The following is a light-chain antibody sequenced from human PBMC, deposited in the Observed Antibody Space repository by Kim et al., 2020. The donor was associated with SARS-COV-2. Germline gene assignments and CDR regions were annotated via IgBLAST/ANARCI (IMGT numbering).Light chain of an antibody. V-gene: IGKV3-11*01. J-gene: IGKJ2*01. Sequence: SLSPGETATLSCRASQSVSSYFAWYQQKPGQAPRLLIYDASNRATGIPARFSGSGSGTDFTLTISSLEPEDFSVYYCQQRSKWPDTFGQGTKLEI. CDR2: DAS. CDR3: QQRSKWPDT. CDR1: QSVSSY.